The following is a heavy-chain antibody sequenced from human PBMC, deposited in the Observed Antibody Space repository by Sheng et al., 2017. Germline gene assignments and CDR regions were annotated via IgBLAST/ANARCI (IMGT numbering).Heavy chain of an antibody. CDR1: GYTFTGYY. CDR2: TNPNSGGT. V-gene: IGHV1-2*02. CDR3: AKAITGTTLGDY. Sequence: QVQLVQSGAEVKKPGASVKVSCKASGYTFTGYYIHWVRQAPGEGLEWMGWTNPNSGGTKYAQKFQGRVTMTRDTSISTAYMELSGLKFDDTAVYYCAKAITGTTLGDYWGQGT. D-gene: IGHD1-20*01. J-gene: IGHJ4*02.